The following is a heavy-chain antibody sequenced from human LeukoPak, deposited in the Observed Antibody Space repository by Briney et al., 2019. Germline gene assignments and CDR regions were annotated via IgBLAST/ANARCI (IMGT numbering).Heavy chain of an antibody. J-gene: IGHJ4*02. D-gene: IGHD2/OR15-2a*01. Sequence: PGRSLRLSCAASGFTFSSYGMHWVRQAPGKGLEWVAVISSDGNSKYYTDSVRGRFTISRDNSENTLYLQMNSLRVEDTAVYYCAKGENSKTYPVSGYWGQGTLVTVSS. CDR3: AKGENSKTYPVSGY. CDR1: GFTFSSYG. V-gene: IGHV3-30*18. CDR2: ISSDGNSK.